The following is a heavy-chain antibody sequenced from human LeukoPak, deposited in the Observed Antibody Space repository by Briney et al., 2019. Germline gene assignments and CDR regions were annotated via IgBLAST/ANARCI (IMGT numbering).Heavy chain of an antibody. V-gene: IGHV4-59*08. Sequence: SETLSLTCSVSGGSFSTYYWNWIRQPPGKGLEWIGYIYYIGSTNYNSSLKSRVTISVDTSKNQFSLKLSSVTAADTAVYFCARLPLVRGNYGMDVWGQGTTVTVPS. CDR3: ARLPLVRGNYGMDV. CDR2: IYYIGST. D-gene: IGHD3-10*01. J-gene: IGHJ6*02. CDR1: GGSFSTYY.